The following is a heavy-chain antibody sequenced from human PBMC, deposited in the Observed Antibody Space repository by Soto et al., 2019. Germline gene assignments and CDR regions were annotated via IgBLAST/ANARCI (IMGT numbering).Heavy chain of an antibody. D-gene: IGHD1-26*01. CDR3: ARDEEYVGFWFDP. V-gene: IGHV4-59*01. J-gene: IGHJ5*02. CDR2: IYYSGST. CDR1: GGSISSYY. Sequence: PSETLSLTCTASGGSISSYYWSWIRQPPGKGLEWIGNIYYSGSTNYNPSLKSRVTISVDTSKNQFSLKLSSVTAAATAVYYCARDEEYVGFWFDPWGRGDLVTVAS.